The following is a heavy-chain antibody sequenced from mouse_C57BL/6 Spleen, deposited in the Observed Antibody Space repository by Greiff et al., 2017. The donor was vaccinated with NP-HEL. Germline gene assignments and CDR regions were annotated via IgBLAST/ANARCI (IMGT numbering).Heavy chain of an antibody. CDR2: IYPGSGST. CDR3: ARDGGYGTGYYYAMDY. CDR1: GYTFTSYW. J-gene: IGHJ4*01. V-gene: IGHV1-55*01. D-gene: IGHD1-1*01. Sequence: QVQLKQPGAELVKPGASVKMSCKASGYTFTSYWITWVKQRPGQGLEWIGDIYPGSGSTNYNEKFKSKATLTVDTSSSTAYMQLSSLTSEDSAVYYCARDGGYGTGYYYAMDYWGQGTSVTVSS.